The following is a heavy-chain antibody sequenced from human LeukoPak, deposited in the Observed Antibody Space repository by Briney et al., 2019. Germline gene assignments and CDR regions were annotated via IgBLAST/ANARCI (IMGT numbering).Heavy chain of an antibody. CDR3: AKFQGHSRLVVEDY. Sequence: GGSLRLSCAASGFTFSSYAMSWVRQAPGKGLEWVSAISGSGGSTYYADSVKGRFTISRDNSKNTLYLQMNSLRAEDTAVYHCAKFQGHSRLVVEDYWGQGTLVTVSS. J-gene: IGHJ4*02. CDR2: ISGSGGST. V-gene: IGHV3-23*01. CDR1: GFTFSSYA. D-gene: IGHD2-15*01.